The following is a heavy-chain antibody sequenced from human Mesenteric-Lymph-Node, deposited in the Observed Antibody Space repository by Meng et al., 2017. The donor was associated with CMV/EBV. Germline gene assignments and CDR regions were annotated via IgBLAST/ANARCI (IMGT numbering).Heavy chain of an antibody. CDR3: ARDWVVITGADY. CDR2: IRAYNDNT. Sequence: CKASGYTFTGYGISWERQAPGQGLEWMGWIRAYNDNTNYAQKLQSRDTMTTDKSTSTAYMELRSLRSDDTAVYYCARDWVVITGADYWGQGTLVTVSS. J-gene: IGHJ4*02. CDR1: GYTFTGYG. D-gene: IGHD3-22*01. V-gene: IGHV1-18*04.